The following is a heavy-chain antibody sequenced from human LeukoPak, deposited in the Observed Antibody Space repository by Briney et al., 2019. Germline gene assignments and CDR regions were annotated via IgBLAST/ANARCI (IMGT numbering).Heavy chain of an antibody. J-gene: IGHJ5*02. D-gene: IGHD1-26*01. CDR2: IKQDGSEI. CDR1: GFTFSSYW. Sequence: TGGSLRLSCAASGFTFSSYWMSWVRQAPGKGLEGVANIKQDGSEIYYVDSVKGRFTISRDNAKNSLYLQMNSLRAEDTAVYFCMAERCTSWECTWGKETLVT. V-gene: IGHV3-7*01. CDR3: MAERCTSWECT.